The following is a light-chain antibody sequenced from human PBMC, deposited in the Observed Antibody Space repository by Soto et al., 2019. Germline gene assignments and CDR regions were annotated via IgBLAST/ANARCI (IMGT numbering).Light chain of an antibody. CDR1: SSNIGAGYE. CDR2: ENN. Sequence: QSVLTLPPSVSEAPGQRVTISCTGSSSNIGAGYEEHWYQQVPGTAPKLLIYENNNRPSGVPDRFSGSKSGTSASLAITGLQAEDEAEYYCQSYDSSLSGYVFGTGTKVTVL. V-gene: IGLV1-40*01. CDR3: QSYDSSLSGYV. J-gene: IGLJ1*01.